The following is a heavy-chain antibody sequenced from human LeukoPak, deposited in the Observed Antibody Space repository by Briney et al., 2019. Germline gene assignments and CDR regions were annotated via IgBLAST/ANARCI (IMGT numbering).Heavy chain of an antibody. V-gene: IGHV6-1*01. Sequence: SQTLSLPCGISGDSHSTHSAAWNWLRPSPSTGLEWLGRTYYRSKWYIAYAPSVKSRITINPDTSENQLSLQLNSVPPEDTAVYYCARERSSSFEYWGQGTLVAVSS. CDR3: ARERSSSFEY. CDR1: GDSHSTHSAA. D-gene: IGHD6-13*01. J-gene: IGHJ4*02. CDR2: TYYRSKWYI.